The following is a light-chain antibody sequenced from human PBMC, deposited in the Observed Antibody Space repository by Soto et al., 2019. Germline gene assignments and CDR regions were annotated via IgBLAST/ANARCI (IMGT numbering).Light chain of an antibody. V-gene: IGKV3-20*01. CDR2: GAS. CDR3: QQYGSSPIT. J-gene: IGKJ5*01. CDR1: QSLSSSY. Sequence: EIVLTQSPCTLSFSPGERATLSCRASQSLSSSYLAWYQQRPGQAPRLLIYGASSRATGIPDRFSGSGSGTDFTLTISRLEPEDFAVYYCQQYGSSPITFGQGTRLEIK.